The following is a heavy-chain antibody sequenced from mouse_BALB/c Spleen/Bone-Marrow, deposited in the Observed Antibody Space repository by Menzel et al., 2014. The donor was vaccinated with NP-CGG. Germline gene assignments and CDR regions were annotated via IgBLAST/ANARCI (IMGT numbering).Heavy chain of an antibody. D-gene: IGHD2-1*01. Sequence: EVMLVESGGGLVKPGGSLKLSCAASGFTFSSYAMSWVRQTPEKRLEWVASISSGGSTFYPDGVKGLFTISRENARNILYLQMSSLRSEDTAMYYCVYGNYSYYYAMDFWGQGTSVTVSS. CDR2: ISSGGST. J-gene: IGHJ4*01. V-gene: IGHV5-6-5*01. CDR1: GFTFSSYA. CDR3: VYGNYSYYYAMDF.